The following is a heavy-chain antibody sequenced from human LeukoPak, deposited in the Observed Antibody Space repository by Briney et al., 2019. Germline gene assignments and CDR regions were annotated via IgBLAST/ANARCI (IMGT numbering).Heavy chain of an antibody. D-gene: IGHD3-9*01. Sequence: SETLSLTCTVSGGSISGSAYYWGWIRQPPGKGLEWIGSIYYTGSMYYNPSSGTTYYNPSLKSRVTISLDTSKNQFSLKVTSVTAADTAVYYCARLKAYYDILGEGGLWDYWGQGTLVTVSS. V-gene: IGHV4-39*07. J-gene: IGHJ4*02. CDR2: IYYTGSMYYNPSSGTT. CDR3: ARLKAYYDILGEGGLWDY. CDR1: GGSISGSAYY.